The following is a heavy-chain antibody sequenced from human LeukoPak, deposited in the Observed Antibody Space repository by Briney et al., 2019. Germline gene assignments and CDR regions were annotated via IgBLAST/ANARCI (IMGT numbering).Heavy chain of an antibody. D-gene: IGHD2-15*01. V-gene: IGHV3-49*04. J-gene: IGHJ4*02. CDR1: GFTFGDYA. Sequence: PGRSLRLSCTASGFTFGDYAMSWVRQAPGKGLEWVGFIRSKAYGGTTEYAASVKGRFTISRDDSKSIAYLQMNSLKTEDTAVYYCTRGLRDIVVVVAATRPYYFDYWGQGTLVTVSP. CDR3: TRGLRDIVVVVAATRPYYFDY. CDR2: IRSKAYGGTT.